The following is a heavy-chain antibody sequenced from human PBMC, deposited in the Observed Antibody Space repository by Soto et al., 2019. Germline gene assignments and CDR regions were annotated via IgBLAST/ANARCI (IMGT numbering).Heavy chain of an antibody. Sequence: QVQLQQWGAGLLKPSETLSLTCAVYGGSFSGYQWSWIRQTPGKGLEWIGGINDSGEITYNPPLKSRVNNLVDSPKKQISLRLSSVTAADTAVYYCARGLILWFGELSRRGGYYYYMDVWGKGTTVTVSS. D-gene: IGHD3-10*01. J-gene: IGHJ6*03. CDR2: INDSGEI. V-gene: IGHV4-34*01. CDR3: ARGLILWFGELSRRGGYYYYMDV. CDR1: GGSFSGYQ.